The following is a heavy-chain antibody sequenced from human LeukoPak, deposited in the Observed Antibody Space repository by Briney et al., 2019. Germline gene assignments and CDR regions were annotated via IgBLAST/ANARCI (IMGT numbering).Heavy chain of an antibody. J-gene: IGHJ5*02. CDR2: INHSGST. V-gene: IGHV4-34*01. CDR1: GGSFSGYY. D-gene: IGHD6-19*01. Sequence: SETLSLTCAVYGGSFSGYYWSWIRQPPGKGLEWIGEINHSGSTNYHPSLKSRVTISVDTSKNQFSLKLSSVTAADTAVYYFARDEYSSGTNWFDPWGQRTLVTVSS. CDR3: ARDEYSSGTNWFDP.